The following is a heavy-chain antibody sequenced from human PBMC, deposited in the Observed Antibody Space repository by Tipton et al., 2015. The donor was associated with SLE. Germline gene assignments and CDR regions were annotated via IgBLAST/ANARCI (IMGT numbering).Heavy chain of an antibody. Sequence: TLSLTCAVFGGSFSGNYWIWIRQPPGKGLEWIGEINHSGSTNYNPSLKSRVTISGDTSKNQFSLKLTSVTAADTAVYYCARSPGIARAEYFHHWGQGTLVTVSS. CDR3: ARSPGIARAEYFHH. D-gene: IGHD1-14*01. CDR1: GGSFSGNY. J-gene: IGHJ1*01. CDR2: INHSGST. V-gene: IGHV4-34*01.